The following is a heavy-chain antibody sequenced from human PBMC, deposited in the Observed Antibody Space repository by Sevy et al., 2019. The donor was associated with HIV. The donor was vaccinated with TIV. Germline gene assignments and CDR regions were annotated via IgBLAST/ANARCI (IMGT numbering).Heavy chain of an antibody. J-gene: IGHJ4*02. CDR1: GFTFSSYW. Sequence: GGSLRLSCAASGFTFSSYWMTWVRQAPGKGLEWVANIKQDMSEKYYADSVKGRFTISRGKARNSLYLKMESPRAEDTDVYYCARAQQVTMLVVIGGLYFDFWGQGTLVTVSS. D-gene: IGHD3-22*01. V-gene: IGHV3-7*01. CDR2: IKQDMSEK. CDR3: ARAQQVTMLVVIGGLYFDF.